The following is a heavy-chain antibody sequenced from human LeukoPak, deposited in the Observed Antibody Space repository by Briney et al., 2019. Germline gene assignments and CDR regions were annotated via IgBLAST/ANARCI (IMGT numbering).Heavy chain of an antibody. D-gene: IGHD6-6*01. V-gene: IGHV3-23*01. Sequence: PGGSLRLSCAASGFTFTSYAMNWVRQAPGKGLGWVSGISGSGGGTYYADSVKGRFTISRDNSRNTLYLQMNSLRAEDTAVYYCAKDLQQLVRRGNWFDPWGQGTLVTVSS. J-gene: IGHJ5*02. CDR1: GFTFTSYA. CDR3: AKDLQQLVRRGNWFDP. CDR2: ISGSGGGT.